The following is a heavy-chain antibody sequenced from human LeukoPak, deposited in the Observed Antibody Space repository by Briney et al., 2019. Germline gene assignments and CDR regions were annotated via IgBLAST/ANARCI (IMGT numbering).Heavy chain of an antibody. J-gene: IGHJ4*02. D-gene: IGHD2-15*01. CDR2: ISVSGGST. CDR1: GFTFNSYA. Sequence: QAGGSLRLSCAASGFTFNSYAMNWVRQAPGKGLEWVSAISVSGGSTYYADSVKGRFTISRDNSKNTLYLQMNGLRAEDTAVYYCARGYFTRSFDYWGQGTLVTVSS. V-gene: IGHV3-23*01. CDR3: ARGYFTRSFDY.